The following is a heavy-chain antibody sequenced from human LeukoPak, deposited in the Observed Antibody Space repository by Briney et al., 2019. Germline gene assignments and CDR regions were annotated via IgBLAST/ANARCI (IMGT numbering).Heavy chain of an antibody. Sequence: SETLSLTCTVSGGSLSDSYWSWLRQPPGEGLEWIGYIYYSGSTNYNPSLKSRVTISVDTSKNQFSLKLSSVTAADTAVYYCARGVYIAAAQYGYWGQGTLVTVSS. J-gene: IGHJ4*02. CDR3: ARGVYIAAAQYGY. V-gene: IGHV4-59*01. CDR1: GGSLSDSY. CDR2: IYYSGST. D-gene: IGHD6-13*01.